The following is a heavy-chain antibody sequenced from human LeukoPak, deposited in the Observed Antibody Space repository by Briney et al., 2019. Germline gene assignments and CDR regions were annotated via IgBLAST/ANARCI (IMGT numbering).Heavy chain of an antibody. CDR1: GFTFSNYA. D-gene: IGHD6-13*01. Sequence: PGGSLRLSCAASGFTFSNYAMSWVRQAPGKGLEWVSAISGSGGSTYYADSVKGRFTISRDNSKNTLYVQMNSLRAEDTAVYYCVSITAAGFSDYWGQGTLVTVSS. V-gene: IGHV3-23*01. CDR2: ISGSGGST. J-gene: IGHJ4*02. CDR3: VSITAAGFSDY.